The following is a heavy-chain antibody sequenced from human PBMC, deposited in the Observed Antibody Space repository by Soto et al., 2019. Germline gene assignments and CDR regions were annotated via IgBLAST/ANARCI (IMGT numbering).Heavy chain of an antibody. J-gene: IGHJ6*02. CDR3: VRDYVMDV. D-gene: IGHD3-10*02. CDR1: GFTFSWDA. Sequence: GGSLRLSCAASGFTFSWDAMNWVRQSPGKGLEWVSSISTTSTYIYYAESVKGRFTISRDNANNSLHLQMNSLRAEDTAVYYCVRDYVMDVWGQGTTVTVSS. V-gene: IGHV3-21*01. CDR2: ISTTSTYI.